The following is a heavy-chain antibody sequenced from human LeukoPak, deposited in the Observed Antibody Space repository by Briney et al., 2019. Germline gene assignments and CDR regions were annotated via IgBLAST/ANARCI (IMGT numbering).Heavy chain of an antibody. CDR2: ISSSGSTI. J-gene: IGHJ6*03. V-gene: IGHV3-48*03. CDR3: ARELDYYYYYMDV. Sequence: PGGSLRLSCAASGFTFSSYEMNWVRQAPGKGLEWVSYISSSGSTIYYADSVKGRFTISRDNAKNSLYLQMNSLRAEDTAVYYCARELDYYYYYMDVWGKGTTVTVSS. D-gene: IGHD3-3*02. CDR1: GFTFSSYE.